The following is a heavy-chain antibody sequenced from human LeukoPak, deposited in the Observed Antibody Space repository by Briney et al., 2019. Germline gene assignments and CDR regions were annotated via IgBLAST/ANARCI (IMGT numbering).Heavy chain of an antibody. CDR3: ARDRSKPLD. CDR1: GYTFTSYG. CDR2: ISTYSAKT. V-gene: IGHV1-18*01. J-gene: IGHJ4*02. Sequence: GASVKVSCKASGYTFTSYGLSWVRQAPGQGLEFMGWISTYSAKTNYAQKFQGRVTLTTNTSTSTAYMELRSLRSDDTAVYYCARDRSKPLDWGQGTLVTVSS.